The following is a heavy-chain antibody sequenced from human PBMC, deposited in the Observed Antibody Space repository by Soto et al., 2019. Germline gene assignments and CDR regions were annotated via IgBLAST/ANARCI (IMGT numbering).Heavy chain of an antibody. V-gene: IGHV3-21*01. D-gene: IGHD3-10*01. Sequence: GGSLRLSCAASGFTFSSYSMNWVRQAPGKGLEWVSSISSSSSYIYYADSVKGRFTISRDNAKNSLYLQMNSLRAEDTAVYYCARAVTMVRGVNFGAYYYGMDVWGQGTTVTVSS. CDR3: ARAVTMVRGVNFGAYYYGMDV. J-gene: IGHJ6*02. CDR1: GFTFSSYS. CDR2: ISSSSSYI.